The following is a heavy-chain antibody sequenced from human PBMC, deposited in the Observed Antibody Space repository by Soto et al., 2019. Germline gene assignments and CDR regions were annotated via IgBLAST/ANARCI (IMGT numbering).Heavy chain of an antibody. J-gene: IGHJ4*02. D-gene: IGHD3-3*01. Sequence: GGSMRLPCAASGFNFSSYAMSWVRQDPGKGLEWISAISGSGGSTYYADSVKGRFTISRDNSKNTLYLQMNSLRAEDTAVYYCAKDLLRFLEWLLHFNYYFDYWGQGTLVTVSS. V-gene: IGHV3-23*01. CDR2: ISGSGGST. CDR1: GFNFSSYA. CDR3: AKDLLRFLEWLLHFNYYFDY.